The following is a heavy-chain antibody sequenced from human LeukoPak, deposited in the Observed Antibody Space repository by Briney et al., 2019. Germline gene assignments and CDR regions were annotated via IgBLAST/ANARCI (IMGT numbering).Heavy chain of an antibody. CDR1: GFTFSSYG. CDR3: AKGMSVVVPAAPFDY. CDR2: IRYDGSNK. Sequence: GGSLRLSCAASGFTFSSYGMHWVRQAPGKGLEWVAFIRYDGSNKYYADSVKGRFTISRDNSKNTLYLQMNSLRAEDTAVYYCAKGMSVVVPAAPFDYWGQGTLVTVSS. V-gene: IGHV3-30*02. D-gene: IGHD2-2*01. J-gene: IGHJ4*02.